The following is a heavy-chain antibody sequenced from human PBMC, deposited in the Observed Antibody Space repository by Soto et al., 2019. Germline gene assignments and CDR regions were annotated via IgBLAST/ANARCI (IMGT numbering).Heavy chain of an antibody. CDR3: ARVVPCGYPYRGNWFDP. V-gene: IGHV1-18*01. D-gene: IGHD5-18*01. CDR1: GYTFTSYG. J-gene: IGHJ5*02. CDR2: ISAYNGNT. Sequence: DSVKVSCKASGYTFTSYGISWVRQAPGQGLEWMGWISAYNGNTNYAQKLQGRVTMTTDTYTSTAYMELRGLRSEDTAVYYCARVVPCGYPYRGNWFDPWGQAPLVTLSS.